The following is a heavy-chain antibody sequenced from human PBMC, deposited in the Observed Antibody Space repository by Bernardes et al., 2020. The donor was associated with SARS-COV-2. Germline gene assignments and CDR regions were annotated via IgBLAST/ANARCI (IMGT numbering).Heavy chain of an antibody. CDR2: INSDGSST. Sequence: GGSLRLSCAASGFTVSSNYMSWVRQAPGKGLVWVSRINSDGSSTSYADSVKGRFTISRDNAKNSLYLQMNSLRAEDTAVYYCARDYGDYAWYFDLWGRGTLVTVSS. CDR1: GFTVSSNY. V-gene: IGHV3-74*01. J-gene: IGHJ2*01. CDR3: ARDYGDYAWYFDL. D-gene: IGHD4-17*01.